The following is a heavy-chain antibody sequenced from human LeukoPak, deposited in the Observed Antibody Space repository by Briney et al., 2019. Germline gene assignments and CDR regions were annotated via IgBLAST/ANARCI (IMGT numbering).Heavy chain of an antibody. J-gene: IGHJ4*02. V-gene: IGHV3-48*01. D-gene: IGHD3-22*01. Sequence: GGSLRRSCSASGFTFSSYSMNWVRQAQGQEMKRVTYINSSSSTIYYEDSVKGRFTISRDNAKNSLYLQMNSLRAEDTAVYYCARDTNQYDSSGYSHDYWGQGTLVTVSS. CDR2: INSSSSTI. CDR3: ARDTNQYDSSGYSHDY. CDR1: GFTFSSYS.